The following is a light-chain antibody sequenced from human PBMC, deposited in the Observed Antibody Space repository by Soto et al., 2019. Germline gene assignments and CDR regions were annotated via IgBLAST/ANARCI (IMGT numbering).Light chain of an antibody. V-gene: IGKV1-12*01. CDR2: GAS. Sequence: DIQMTQSPSSVSASVGDRVTITCRACQGISNWLAWYQQQPGKAPKLLIYGASSLQSGVPSRFSGGGSGKHFPLIISSLQPEDFATYYCQQTNTFLPLTFGGGTKVEI. CDR3: QQTNTFLPLT. CDR1: QGISNW. J-gene: IGKJ4*01.